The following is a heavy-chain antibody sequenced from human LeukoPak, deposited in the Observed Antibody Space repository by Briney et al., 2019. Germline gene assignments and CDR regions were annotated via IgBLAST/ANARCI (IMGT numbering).Heavy chain of an antibody. V-gene: IGHV3-23*01. Sequence: GGSLRLSCAASGFIFSSYAMSWVRQAPGKGLEWVSAISGSGGSTYYADSVKGRFTISRDNSKNTLYLQMNSLRAEDTAVYYCAIQGYSSGWYYFDYWGQGTLVTVSS. J-gene: IGHJ4*02. CDR3: AIQGYSSGWYYFDY. CDR1: GFIFSSYA. D-gene: IGHD6-19*01. CDR2: ISGSGGST.